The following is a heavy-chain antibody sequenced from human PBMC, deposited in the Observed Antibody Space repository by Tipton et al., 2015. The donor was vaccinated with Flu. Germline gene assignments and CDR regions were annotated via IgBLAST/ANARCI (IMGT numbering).Heavy chain of an antibody. CDR1: GYTFTGYY. J-gene: IGHJ6*03. CDR2: INPNSGGT. Sequence: QVQLVQSGAEVKKPGASVKVSCKASGYTFTGYYMHWVRQAPGQGLEWMGWINPNSGGTNYAQKFQGRVTMTRDTSISTAYMELSRLRSDDTAVYYCARDRRYCSSTSCHHYYYMDVWGKGTTVTVSS. D-gene: IGHD2-2*01. CDR3: ARDRRYCSSTSCHHYYYMDV. V-gene: IGHV1-2*02.